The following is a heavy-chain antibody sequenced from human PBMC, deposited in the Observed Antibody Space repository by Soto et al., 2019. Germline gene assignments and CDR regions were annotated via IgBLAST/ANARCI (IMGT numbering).Heavy chain of an antibody. CDR1: CASISSYY. J-gene: IGHJ6*02. CDR3: ARASYGSGNYYAPYYFYAMDV. CDR2: IYYSGNT. Sequence: PSETLSLTCDVSCASISSYYWSWIRQPPGKGLEWIGYIYYSGNTNYNPSLKSRATMSVDTSKNQFSLNLTSVTAADTAVYFCARASYGSGNYYAPYYFYAMDVWGHGTTVTVSS. D-gene: IGHD3-10*01. V-gene: IGHV4-59*01.